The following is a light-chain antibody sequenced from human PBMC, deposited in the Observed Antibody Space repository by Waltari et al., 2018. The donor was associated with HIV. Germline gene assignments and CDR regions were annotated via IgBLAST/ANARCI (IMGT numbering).Light chain of an antibody. CDR3: QQSYSPMYT. V-gene: IGKV1-39*01. J-gene: IGKJ2*01. Sequence: DIQMTQSPSSLSVSVGDRVTSTCRASQSISSYLNWYQQKARNAPKLLIYAASSLQSGVPSRFSGSGSRTDFTLTISSLQREDFATYYCQQSYSPMYTFGQGTKLEIK. CDR2: AAS. CDR1: QSISSY.